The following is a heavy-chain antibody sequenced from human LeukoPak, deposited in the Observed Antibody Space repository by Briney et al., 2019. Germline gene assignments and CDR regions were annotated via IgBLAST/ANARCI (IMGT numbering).Heavy chain of an antibody. J-gene: IGHJ4*02. CDR1: GFTFSSYG. CDR3: ARDQAMVPFDY. V-gene: IGHV3-33*01. CDR2: IWYDGSNK. D-gene: IGHD3-10*01. Sequence: PGRSPRLSCAASGFTFSSYGMHWVRQAPGKGLEWVAVIWYDGSNKYYADSVKGRFTISRDNSKNTLYLQMNSLRAEDTAVYYCARDQAMVPFDYWGQGTLVTVSS.